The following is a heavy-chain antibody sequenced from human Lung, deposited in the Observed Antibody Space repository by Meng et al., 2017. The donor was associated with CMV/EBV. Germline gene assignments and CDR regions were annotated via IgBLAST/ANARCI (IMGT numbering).Heavy chain of an antibody. CDR1: GDSITTHNW. J-gene: IGHJ1*01. CDR2: IPHRGSS. CDR3: LRRSGGSV. Sequence: GPALVKPPAPLSLTCAVPGDSITTHNWWAWVRQPPGKGLEWIGEIPHRGSSAYNPSLKSRVSMSIDKSKNQFSLKLTSVTAADTAVYHCLRRSGGSVWGQGTLVTVSS. D-gene: IGHD3-10*01. V-gene: IGHV4-4*03.